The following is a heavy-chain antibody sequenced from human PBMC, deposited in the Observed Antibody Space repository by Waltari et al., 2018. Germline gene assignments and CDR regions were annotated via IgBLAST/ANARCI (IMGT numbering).Heavy chain of an antibody. CDR3: ASGGGRPFDY. CDR1: GFTFSTTW. J-gene: IGHJ4*02. D-gene: IGHD3-16*01. CDR2: IKPDGSEK. V-gene: IGHV3-7*01. Sequence: EVQLVESGGALVQPGGSVRLSCAASGFTFSTTWMCWVRQTPGKGLEWVANIKPDGSEKYYVDSGKGRFTISRDNAKNSLYLQMNSLRAEDTAVYFCASGGGRPFDYWGQGTLVTVSS.